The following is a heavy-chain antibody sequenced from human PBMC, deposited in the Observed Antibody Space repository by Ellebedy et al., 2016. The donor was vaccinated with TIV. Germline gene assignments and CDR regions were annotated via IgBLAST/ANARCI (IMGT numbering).Heavy chain of an antibody. CDR1: GGSISSSSYY. CDR3: ARSVGRAPVPDY. J-gene: IGHJ4*02. CDR2: IYYSGRT. V-gene: IGHV4-39*01. D-gene: IGHD2-15*01. Sequence: MPSETLSLTCTVSGGSISSSSYYWGWIRQPPGKGLEWIGSIYYSGRTYYNPSLRSRVTISVDTSKNQFSLKLSSVTAADTAVYYCARSVGRAPVPDYWGQGTLVTVSS.